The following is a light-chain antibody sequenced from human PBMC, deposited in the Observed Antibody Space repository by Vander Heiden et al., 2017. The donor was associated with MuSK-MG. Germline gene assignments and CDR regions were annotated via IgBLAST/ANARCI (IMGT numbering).Light chain of an antibody. Sequence: QSVLTQPHSASGTPGQRVTISCSGSSSNIGSNTVNWYQQFPGTAPKLLIYTNNQRPSGVPDRFSGSKSGTSASLAISGLQSDDEADYYCAAWDDSLSGPVFGGGTKLTVL. CDR3: AAWDDSLSGPV. V-gene: IGLV1-44*01. CDR2: TNN. J-gene: IGLJ2*01. CDR1: SSNIGSNT.